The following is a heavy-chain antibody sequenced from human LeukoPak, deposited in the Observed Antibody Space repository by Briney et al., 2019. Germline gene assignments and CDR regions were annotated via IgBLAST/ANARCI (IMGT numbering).Heavy chain of an antibody. CDR2: IYSSGST. CDR1: GGSISSYY. J-gene: IGHJ6*03. Sequence: SETLSLTCTVSGGSISSYYWSWIRQPPGKGLEWIGYIYSSGSTNYNPFLKSRVTISVDTFKNQFSLKLSSVTAADTAVYYCARHEYYYYSYMDVWGKGTTVAVSS. V-gene: IGHV4-4*09. D-gene: IGHD6-6*01. CDR3: ARHEYYYYSYMDV.